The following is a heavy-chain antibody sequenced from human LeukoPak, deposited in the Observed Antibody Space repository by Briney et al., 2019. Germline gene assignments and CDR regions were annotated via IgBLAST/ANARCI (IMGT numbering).Heavy chain of an antibody. CDR1: GYTLTELS. J-gene: IGHJ4*02. CDR2: FDPEDGET. Sequence: GASVKASCKVSGYTLTELSMHWVRQAPGKGLEWMGGFDPEDGETIYAQKFQGRVTMTEDTSTDTAYMELSSLRSEDTAVYYCASTTGYSSGHQGWYFDYWGQGTLVTVSS. V-gene: IGHV1-24*01. CDR3: ASTTGYSSGHQGWYFDY. D-gene: IGHD6-19*01.